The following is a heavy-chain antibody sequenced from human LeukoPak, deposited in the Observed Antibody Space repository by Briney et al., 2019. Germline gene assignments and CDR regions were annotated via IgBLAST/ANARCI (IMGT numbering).Heavy chain of an antibody. V-gene: IGHV4-59*11. CDR1: GGSISSHY. CDR3: AALGIPYYYYMDV. Sequence: PSEPLSLTCTVSGGSISSHYWSWIRQPPGEGLEWIGYIYYSGSTKYNPSLKSRVTISVDASKNQFSLKLSSVTAADTAVYYCAALGIPYYYYMDVWGRGTTVTVSS. D-gene: IGHD7-27*01. J-gene: IGHJ6*03. CDR2: IYYSGST.